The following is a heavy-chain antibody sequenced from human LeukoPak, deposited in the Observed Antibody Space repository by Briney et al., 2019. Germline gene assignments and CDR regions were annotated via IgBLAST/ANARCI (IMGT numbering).Heavy chain of an antibody. V-gene: IGHV3-7*03. J-gene: IGHJ4*02. CDR3: ARVRWAGGHSYGLFDY. CDR1: GFTFSSYW. Sequence: GGSLRLSCAASGFTFSSYWMSWVRQAPGKGLEWVANIKQDGSEKYYVDSVKGRFTISRDNAKNSLYLQMNSLRAEDTAVYCCARVRWAGGHSYGLFDYWGQGTLVTVSS. D-gene: IGHD5-18*01. CDR2: IKQDGSEK.